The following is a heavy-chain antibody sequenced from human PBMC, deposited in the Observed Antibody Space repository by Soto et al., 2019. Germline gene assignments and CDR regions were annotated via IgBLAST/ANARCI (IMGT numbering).Heavy chain of an antibody. CDR1: GFSLSTSGMC. D-gene: IGHD3-10*01. V-gene: IGHV2-70*12. CDR3: AHTRVSTYYYGSGSYSGPYFFDY. J-gene: IGHJ4*02. CDR2: IDWDDDK. Sequence: SGPTLVNPTQTLTLTCTFSGFSLSTSGMCVSWIRQPPGKALEWLALIDWDDDKHYSTSLKSRITITKDTSKNQVVLTMTNMDPVDTATYYCAHTRVSTYYYGSGSYSGPYFFDYWGQGTLVTVSS.